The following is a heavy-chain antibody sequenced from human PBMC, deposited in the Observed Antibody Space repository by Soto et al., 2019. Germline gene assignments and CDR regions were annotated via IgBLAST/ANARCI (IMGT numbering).Heavy chain of an antibody. D-gene: IGHD6-19*01. J-gene: IGHJ6*02. V-gene: IGHV5-51*01. CDR2: IYPGDSDT. Sequence: GESLKISCKGSGYSFTSYWIGWVRQMPRKGLEWMGIIYPGDSDTRYSPSFQGQVTISADKSISTAYLQWSSLKASDAAMYYCAAVAVAGRHHYGMDVWGQGTTVTVS. CDR1: GYSFTSYW. CDR3: AAVAVAGRHHYGMDV.